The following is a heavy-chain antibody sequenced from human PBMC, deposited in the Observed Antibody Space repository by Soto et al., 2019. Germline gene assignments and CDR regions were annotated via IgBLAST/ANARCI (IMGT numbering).Heavy chain of an antibody. Sequence: SLRLSCTASGFTFGDYAMSWVRQAPGKGLEWVGFIRSKAYGGTTEYAASVKGRFTISRDDSKSIAYLQMNSLKTEDTAVHYCTRDLPDYDFWSGYLNDYYYGMDVWGQGTKVTVS. J-gene: IGHJ6*02. CDR2: IRSKAYGGTT. CDR3: TRDLPDYDFWSGYLNDYYYGMDV. CDR1: GFTFGDYA. V-gene: IGHV3-49*04. D-gene: IGHD3-3*01.